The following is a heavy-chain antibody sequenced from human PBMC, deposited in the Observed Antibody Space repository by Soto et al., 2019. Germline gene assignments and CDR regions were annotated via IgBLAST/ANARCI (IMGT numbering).Heavy chain of an antibody. Sequence: EVELVESGGGLVKPGGSLTLSCAASGFTFRTYYMIWVRQAPGKGLEWVSSISAGSSNIYYAPSVKGRFTISRDNAKNSLYLQINSLRAEDTAVYYCARQYPSSSRHFDHWGQGTQVTVSS. CDR1: GFTFRTYY. CDR2: ISAGSSNI. CDR3: ARQYPSSSRHFDH. D-gene: IGHD6-6*01. V-gene: IGHV3-21*01. J-gene: IGHJ4*02.